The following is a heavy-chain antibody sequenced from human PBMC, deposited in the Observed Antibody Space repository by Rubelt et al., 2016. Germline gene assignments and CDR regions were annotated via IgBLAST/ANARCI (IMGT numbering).Heavy chain of an antibody. CDR2: IIPILGIA. Sequence: GRIIPILGIANYAQKFQGRVTITADKSTSTAYMELSSLRSEDTAVYYCARGIVVVPAATTFNWFDPWGQGTLVTVSS. J-gene: IGHJ5*02. D-gene: IGHD2-2*01. V-gene: IGHV1-69*02. CDR3: ARGIVVVPAATTFNWFDP.